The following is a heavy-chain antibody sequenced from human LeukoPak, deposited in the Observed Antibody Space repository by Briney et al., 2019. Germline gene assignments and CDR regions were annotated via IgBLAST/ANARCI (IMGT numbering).Heavy chain of an antibody. J-gene: IGHJ6*03. D-gene: IGHD2-21*01. CDR3: ASLVPDCGGDCYDYYYYYYMDV. Sequence: PSETLSLTCAVYGGSFSGYYWSWIRQPPGKGLEWIGEMNHSGSTNYNPSLKSRVTISVDTSKNQFSLKLSSVTAADTAVYYCASLVPDCGGDCYDYYYYYYMDVWGKGTTVTVSS. CDR2: MNHSGST. CDR1: GGSFSGYY. V-gene: IGHV4-34*01.